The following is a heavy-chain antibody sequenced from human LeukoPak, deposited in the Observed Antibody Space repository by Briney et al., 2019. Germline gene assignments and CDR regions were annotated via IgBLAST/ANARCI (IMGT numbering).Heavy chain of an antibody. D-gene: IGHD6-19*01. CDR2: MNPNSGNT. Sequence: ASVKVSCKASVYTFTSYDINWVRQATGQGLEWMGWMNPNSGNTGYAQKFQGRATMTRNTSISTAYMELSSLRSEDTAVYYCARVVAVAGRGLPGYWGQGTLVTVSS. V-gene: IGHV1-8*01. J-gene: IGHJ4*02. CDR1: VYTFTSYD. CDR3: ARVVAVAGRGLPGY.